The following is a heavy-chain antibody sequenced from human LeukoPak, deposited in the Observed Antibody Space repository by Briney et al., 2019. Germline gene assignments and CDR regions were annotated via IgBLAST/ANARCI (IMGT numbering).Heavy chain of an antibody. V-gene: IGHV4-34*01. CDR3: ARRPLGGMDV. Sequence: PSETLSLTCAVYGGSFSGYYWSWIRQPPGRGLEWIGEISHSGSTNYNPSLKSRVTISVDTSKNQFSLRLNSVTAADTAVYYCARRPLGGMDVWGQGTTVTVSS. J-gene: IGHJ6*02. CDR1: GGSFSGYY. CDR2: ISHSGST. D-gene: IGHD7-27*01.